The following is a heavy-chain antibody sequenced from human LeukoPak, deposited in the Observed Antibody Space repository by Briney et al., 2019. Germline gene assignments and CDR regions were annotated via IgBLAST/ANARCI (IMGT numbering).Heavy chain of an antibody. CDR1: GFTFSDYY. D-gene: IGHD2-2*01. J-gene: IGHJ6*04. CDR3: ARESGAVVPAAMHYYYGMDV. Sequence: GGSLRLSCAASGFTFSDYYMSWIRQAPGKGLEWVSYISSSSSYTNYADSVKGRFTISRDNAKNSLYLQMNSLRAEDTAVYYCARESGAVVPAAMHYYYGMDVWGKGTTVTVPS. V-gene: IGHV3-11*06. CDR2: ISSSSSYT.